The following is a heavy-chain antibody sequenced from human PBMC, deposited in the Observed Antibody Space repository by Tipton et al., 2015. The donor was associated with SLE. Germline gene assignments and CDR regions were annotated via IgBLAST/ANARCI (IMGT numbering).Heavy chain of an antibody. V-gene: IGHV4-34*01. J-gene: IGHJ5*02. CDR1: GGSFSGYY. CDR3: ARAERGAYDLLTGSLAAHWFDP. D-gene: IGHD3-9*01. CDR2: INHSGST. Sequence: GLVKPSETLSLTCAVYGGSFSGYYWSWIRQPPGKGLEWIGEINHSGSTNYNPSLKSRVTISVDTSKNQFSLKLSSVTAADTAMYFCARAERGAYDLLTGSLAAHWFDPWGQGTPVTVSS.